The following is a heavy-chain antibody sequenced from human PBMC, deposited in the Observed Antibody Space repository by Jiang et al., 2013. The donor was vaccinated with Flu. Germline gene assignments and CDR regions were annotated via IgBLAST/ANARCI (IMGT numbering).Heavy chain of an antibody. V-gene: IGHV1-46*01. CDR3: ARDGGNFDFDL. CDR2: VTSRGAST. J-gene: IGHJ4*02. Sequence: SGAEVKTPGTSVRVSCKASGSTLFKYTLTNYYTHWVRQAPGQGLEWMGRVTSRGASTIYAQNFQGRMTMTRDTSTNTDYMQLSSLRSEDTAVYYCARDGGNFDFDLWGQGTLVTVSS. D-gene: IGHD4-23*01. CDR1: GSTLFKYTLTNYY.